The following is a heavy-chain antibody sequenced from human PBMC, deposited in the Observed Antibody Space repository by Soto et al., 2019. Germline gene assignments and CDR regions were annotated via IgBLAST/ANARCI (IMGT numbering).Heavy chain of an antibody. V-gene: IGHV3-15*05. CDR3: TTGSSGWSQGRFDP. D-gene: IGHD6-19*01. CDR2: IKSKTDGGTT. Sequence: PGGSLRLSCSASGFTFYNAWMSWVRQAPGKGLEWVGRIKSKTDGGTTDYAAPVKGRFTISRDDSKNTLYLQMNSLKTEDTAVYYCTTGSSGWSQGRFDPWGQGTLVTVSS. CDR1: GFTFYNAW. J-gene: IGHJ5*02.